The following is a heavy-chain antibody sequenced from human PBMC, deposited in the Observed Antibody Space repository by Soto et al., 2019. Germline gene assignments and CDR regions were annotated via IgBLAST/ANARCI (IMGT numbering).Heavy chain of an antibody. D-gene: IGHD2-2*01. CDR2: ISAYNGNT. CDR3: ARVVYQLSACPENGLVYAFDI. J-gene: IGHJ3*02. CDR1: VYTFTSYG. Sequence: QVQLVQSGAEVKKPGASVKVSCKASVYTFTSYGITWVPQAPGQVLEWMGWISAYNGNTNYAQKHQSRVTMTTDTTKSTAYLELRSMRSDDTSAYYCARVVYQLSACPENGLVYAFDIWGQGTMVTVSS. V-gene: IGHV1-18*01.